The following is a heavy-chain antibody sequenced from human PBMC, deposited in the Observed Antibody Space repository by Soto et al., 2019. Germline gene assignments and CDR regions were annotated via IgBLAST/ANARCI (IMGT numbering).Heavy chain of an antibody. Sequence: PSETVALTCSVSGDSISTDDRYWSWMRQPPGKGLEWIGYIYHTGTTYYNPSLKSRVAISVDTSQNQFSLKLTSVTAADTAVYYCDRYYGGNYYAFHIWRQGTTVLVPS. CDR1: GDSISTDDRY. D-gene: IGHD3-22*01. J-gene: IGHJ3*02. V-gene: IGHV4-30-4*01. CDR3: DRYYGGNYYAFHI. CDR2: IYHTGTT.